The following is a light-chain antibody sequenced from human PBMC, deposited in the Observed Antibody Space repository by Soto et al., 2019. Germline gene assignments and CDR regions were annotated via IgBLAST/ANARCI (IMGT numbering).Light chain of an antibody. Sequence: EIVLTQSPGTLSLSPGERATLSCRASQSVSSSYLAWYQQKPGQAPRLLIYDASRATGIPDRFSGSGSGTDFTLTIPRLEPEDFEVYYCQHYGTSALFGPGTKVDI. CDR1: QSVSSSY. J-gene: IGKJ3*01. V-gene: IGKV3-20*01. CDR3: QHYGTSAL. CDR2: DAS.